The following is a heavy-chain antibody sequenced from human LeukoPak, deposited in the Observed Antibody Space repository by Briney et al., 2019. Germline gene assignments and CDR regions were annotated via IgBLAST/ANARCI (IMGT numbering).Heavy chain of an antibody. D-gene: IGHD3-16*02. V-gene: IGHV1-2*02. CDR2: INPTSGGT. CDR1: GYTFTGYY. Sequence: ASVKVSCKTSGYTFTGYYIQWVRQAPGQGLEWMGYINPTSGGTNYAQEFQGRVTMTRDTSISTAYMELSRLTSDDKAVYYCARGEMITFGGVIVISTFDIWGQGTMVTVS. CDR3: ARGEMITFGGVIVISTFDI. J-gene: IGHJ3*02.